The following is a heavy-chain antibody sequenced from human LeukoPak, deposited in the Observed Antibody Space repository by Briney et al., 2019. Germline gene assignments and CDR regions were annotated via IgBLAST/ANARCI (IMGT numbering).Heavy chain of an antibody. CDR2: IRYDGSNK. V-gene: IGHV3-30*02. CDR1: GFTFSSYG. Sequence: GGSLRLSCAASGFTFSSYGMHWVRQAPGKGLEWVAFIRYDGSNKYYADSVKGRFTISRDNSKNTLYLQMNSLRAEDTAVYYCAGLGYCSSTSCYRSTVWGQGTLVTVSS. D-gene: IGHD2-2*01. J-gene: IGHJ4*02. CDR3: AGLGYCSSTSCYRSTV.